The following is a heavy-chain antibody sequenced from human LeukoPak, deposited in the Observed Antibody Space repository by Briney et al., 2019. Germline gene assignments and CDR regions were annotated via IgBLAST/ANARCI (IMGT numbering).Heavy chain of an antibody. CDR3: AQGVGSGWYPH. CDR1: GFSVSTSG. Sequence: GGSLRLSCTVSGFSVSTSGMSWVRQAQGKGLQTISAISVDGQSPYYADSVKGRFTISRDNSKNMLYLQMNSLRVEDTAVYYCAQGVGSGWYPHWGQGSLVSVSS. J-gene: IGHJ4*02. CDR2: ISVDGQSP. D-gene: IGHD6-19*01. V-gene: IGHV3-23*01.